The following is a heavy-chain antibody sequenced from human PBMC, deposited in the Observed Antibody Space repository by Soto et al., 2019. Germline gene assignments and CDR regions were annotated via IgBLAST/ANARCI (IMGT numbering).Heavy chain of an antibody. D-gene: IGHD2-15*01. CDR2: ISNRGDT. CDR1: GFIVSDTD. J-gene: IGHJ3*02. CDR3: AREPRYCRGGSCSITGDAYDI. Sequence: GGSLRLSCRASGFIVSDTDVNWVRQAPGKGLEWVSVISNRGDTHYADSVRGRFSLSRDISDNTLHLQMNNLRVEDTAVYYCAREPRYCRGGSCSITGDAYDIWGQGTMVTVSS. V-gene: IGHV3-66*01.